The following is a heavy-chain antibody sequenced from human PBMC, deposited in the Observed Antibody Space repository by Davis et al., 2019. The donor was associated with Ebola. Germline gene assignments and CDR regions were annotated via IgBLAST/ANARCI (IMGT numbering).Heavy chain of an antibody. CDR2: IIPIFGTP. CDR3: ARGGSSRAYGMDV. D-gene: IGHD6-13*01. Sequence: SVKVSCKASGYTFTSYGINWVRQAPGQGLEWMGGIIPIFGTPNYAQKFQGRVTITADKSTSTAYMGLSSLTSDDTAVYYCARGGSSRAYGMDVWGQGTTVTVSS. CDR1: GYTFTSYG. J-gene: IGHJ6*02. V-gene: IGHV1-69*06.